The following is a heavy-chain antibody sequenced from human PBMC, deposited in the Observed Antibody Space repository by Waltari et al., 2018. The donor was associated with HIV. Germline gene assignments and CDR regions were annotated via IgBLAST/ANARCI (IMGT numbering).Heavy chain of an antibody. D-gene: IGHD3-9*01. J-gene: IGHJ5*02. CDR1: GYTFTTYT. Sequence: QVQLVQSGAEVKNPGASVKVSCKASGYTFTTYTIHWVRQAPGQRLEWMGWINAGNGNTKYSQNFQDRVTCTRDTSASTAYMELSSLRSEDTALYYCARTYDILTGFGWFDPWGQGTLVTVAS. CDR2: INAGNGNT. V-gene: IGHV1-3*01. CDR3: ARTYDILTGFGWFDP.